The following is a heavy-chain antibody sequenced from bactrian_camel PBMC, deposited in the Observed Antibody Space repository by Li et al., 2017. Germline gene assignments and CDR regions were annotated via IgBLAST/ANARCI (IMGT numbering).Heavy chain of an antibody. D-gene: IGHD6*01. J-gene: IGHJ4*01. Sequence: VQLVESGGDSVQAGGSLRLSCEVSGFLMRGACMAWYRQVPGKERELVADTDTDGTRNYDDSVKGRFTISRDNAKNTLYLQMNSLKPEDTAMYYCAAKFGSGCPLADEGSYGGQGTQVTVS. CDR2: TDTDGTR. V-gene: IGHV3S53*01. CDR1: GFLMRGAC. CDR3: AAKFGSGCPLADEGSY.